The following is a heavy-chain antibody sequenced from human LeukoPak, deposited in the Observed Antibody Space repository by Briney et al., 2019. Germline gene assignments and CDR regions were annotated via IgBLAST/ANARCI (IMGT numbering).Heavy chain of an antibody. J-gene: IGHJ6*03. CDR2: VNGNGDHT. CDR3: ARQRTVTTWHYYYYYYMDV. Sequence: GGSLRLSCAGSGLTLSNYGMAWVRQAPGKGLEWVAAVNGNGDHTRYAPFVKGRFTISRDKSKNTLSLQMNSLRAEDTAVYYCARQRTVTTWHYYYYYYMDVWGKGTTVTVSS. V-gene: IGHV3-23*01. D-gene: IGHD4-11*01. CDR1: GLTLSNYG.